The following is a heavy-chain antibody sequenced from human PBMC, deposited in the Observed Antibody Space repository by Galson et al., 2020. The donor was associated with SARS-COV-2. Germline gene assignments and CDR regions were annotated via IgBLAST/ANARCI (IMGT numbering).Heavy chain of an antibody. CDR2: IYYSGST. CDR3: ARGYFDWLLFYYMDV. V-gene: IGHV4-59*01. D-gene: IGHD3-9*01. J-gene: IGHJ6*03. CDR1: GGSISSYY. Sequence: SETLSLTCTVSGGSISSYYWSWIRQPPGKGLEWIGYIYYSGSTNYNPSLKSRVTISVDTSKNQFSLKLSYVPAADTAVYYCARGYFDWLLFYYMDVWGKGTTVTISS.